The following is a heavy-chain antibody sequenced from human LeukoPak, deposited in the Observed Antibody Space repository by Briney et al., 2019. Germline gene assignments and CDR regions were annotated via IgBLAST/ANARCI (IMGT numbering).Heavy chain of an antibody. J-gene: IGHJ4*02. CDR2: IYYSGST. Sequence: PSETLSLTCTVSGGSISSSSYYWGWIRQPPGKGLEWIGSIYYSGSTYYNPSLKSRVTISVDTSKNQFSLKLNSVTAADTAVYYCARAHGYCSGGRCYFYSDSWGQGTLVTVSS. CDR1: GGSISSSSYY. D-gene: IGHD2-15*01. CDR3: ARAHGYCSGGRCYFYSDS. V-gene: IGHV4-39*02.